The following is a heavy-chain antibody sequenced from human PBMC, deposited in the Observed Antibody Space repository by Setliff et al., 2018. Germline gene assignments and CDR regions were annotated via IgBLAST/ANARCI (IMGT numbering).Heavy chain of an antibody. Sequence: NPSETLSLTCTVSGDSISGAKYYWSWIRQSAGKGMECIGRIYTDGSTKYNPSLKSRVAISLDTSKNQFSLSLTSVTAADTAVYYCARMSGFQYMDVWGKGTTVTVSS. J-gene: IGHJ6*03. CDR1: GDSISGAKYY. CDR2: IYTDGST. CDR3: ARMSGFQYMDV. D-gene: IGHD3-3*01. V-gene: IGHV4-61*02.